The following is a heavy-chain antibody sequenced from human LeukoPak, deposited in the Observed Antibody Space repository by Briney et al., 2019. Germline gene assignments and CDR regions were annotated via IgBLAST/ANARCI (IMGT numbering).Heavy chain of an antibody. CDR3: ARTRGDGSGDY. J-gene: IGHJ4*02. CDR1: GGSISSYY. V-gene: IGHV4-59*01. D-gene: IGHD5-24*01. CDR2: IYYSGST. Sequence: SETLSLTCTVSGGSISSYYWSWIRQSPGKGLEWIGYIYYSGSTKYNPSLKSRVTISVDRSKNQFSLKLSSVTAADTAVYYCARTRGDGSGDYWGQGTPVTVSS.